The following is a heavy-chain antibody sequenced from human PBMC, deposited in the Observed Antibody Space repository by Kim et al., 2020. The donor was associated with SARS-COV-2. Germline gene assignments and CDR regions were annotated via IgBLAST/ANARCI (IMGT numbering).Heavy chain of an antibody. CDR3: ARGVAVAPHYYYHYGMDV. CDR2: IKQDAYET. V-gene: IGHV3-7*03. Sequence: GGSLRLSCAASELTASTHWMTWVRQAPGKGLEWVGSIKQDAYETYYVDSVRGRFTISRDNAKNLLYLQMNSLRGEDTAVYYCARGVAVAPHYYYHYGMDVWGQGTTVTVSS. J-gene: IGHJ6*02. CDR1: ELTASTHW. D-gene: IGHD6-19*01.